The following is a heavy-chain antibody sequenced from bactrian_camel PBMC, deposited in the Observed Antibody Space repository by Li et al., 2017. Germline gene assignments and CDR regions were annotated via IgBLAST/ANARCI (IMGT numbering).Heavy chain of an antibody. CDR3: NAACSTRTGDSDYLTPHMY. D-gene: IGHD4*01. J-gene: IGHJ4*01. Sequence: DVQLVESGGGSVQTGGSLRLSCLASGLPYGRCEMAWYRQAPGEEREWVSSIFTDGHSQYADSVKGRFTISQDNAKNLMNLQMNSLKSEDTAMYYCNAACSTRTGDSDYLTPHMYWGQGTQVTVS. V-gene: IGHV3S10*01. CDR2: IFTDGHS. CDR1: GLPYGRCE.